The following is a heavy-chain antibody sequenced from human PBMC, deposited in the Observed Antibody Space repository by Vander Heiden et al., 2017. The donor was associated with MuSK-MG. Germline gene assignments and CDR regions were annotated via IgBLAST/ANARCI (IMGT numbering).Heavy chain of an antibody. CDR1: GFTFSSYS. V-gene: IGHV3-21*01. Sequence: EVQLVESGGGLVKPGGSLRLSCAASGFTFSSYSMNWVRQAPGKGLEWVSSISSSSSYIYDADSVKGRFTISRDNAKNSLYMKMNRMRAEDTAVYYGASDVDKAMADYWGQGTLVTVYS. CDR3: ASDVDKAMADY. D-gene: IGHD5-18*01. J-gene: IGHJ4*02. CDR2: ISSSSSYI.